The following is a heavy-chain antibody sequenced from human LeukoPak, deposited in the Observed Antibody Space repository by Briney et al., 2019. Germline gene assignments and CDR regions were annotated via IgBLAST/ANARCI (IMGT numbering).Heavy chain of an antibody. J-gene: IGHJ3*02. CDR1: VYSISGGYY. CDR2: IDHGGST. V-gene: IGHV4-38-2*01. CDR3: ARGGYNDILTGYRRDDAFDI. D-gene: IGHD3-9*01. Sequence: PSETLSLTCAVSVYSISGGYYWGWIGQPPGKGREGIESIDHGGSTYYKLSLKILVTISVDTSKNPFSLKVSSVTAADTAVYYCARGGYNDILTGYRRDDAFDIWGQGTMVTVSS.